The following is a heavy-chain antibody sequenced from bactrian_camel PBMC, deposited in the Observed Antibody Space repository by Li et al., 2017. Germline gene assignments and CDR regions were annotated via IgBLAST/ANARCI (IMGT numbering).Heavy chain of an antibody. CDR3: AADDRWSLPRVPDEFKY. CDR1: GYTDSYNC. Sequence: VQLVESGGGSVQAGGSLRLSCAASGYTDSYNCVGWFRQAPGKGREGVAATDGDSWSGYVDSVKGRFTLSKDNAKNILYIQMNNLKPEDTATYYCAADDRWSLPRVPDEFKYWGQGTQVTVS. J-gene: IGHJ4*01. V-gene: IGHV3S42*01. D-gene: IGHD6*01. CDR2: TDGDSWS.